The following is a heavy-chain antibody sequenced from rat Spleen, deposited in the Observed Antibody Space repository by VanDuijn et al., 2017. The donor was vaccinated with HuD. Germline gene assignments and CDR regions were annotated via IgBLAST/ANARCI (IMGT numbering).Heavy chain of an antibody. CDR3: ARETESYYYYSAPFDY. CDR1: GFSLTSNS. CDR2: IWSNGGT. D-gene: IGHD1-1*01. J-gene: IGHJ2*01. V-gene: IGHV2-47*01. Sequence: QVQLKESGPGLVQPSRTLSLTCTVSGFSLTSNSVSWIRQPPGKGLEWMGVIWSNGGTDYNSAIKSRLSISRDNSKSQVFLKINSLQTEDTAMYFFARETESYYYYSAPFDYWGQGVMVTVSS.